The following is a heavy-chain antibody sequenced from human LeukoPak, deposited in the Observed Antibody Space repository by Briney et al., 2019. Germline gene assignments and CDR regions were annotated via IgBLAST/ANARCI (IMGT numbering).Heavy chain of an antibody. J-gene: IGHJ6*03. CDR2: IYHSGSS. CDR1: GYSISRGYY. D-gene: IGHD3-10*01. Sequence: SDTLSLTCTVSGYSISRGYYRGWIRPTPGKGLQWIGSIYHSGSSYYNPSLKSRVTISVDTSKNQFSLKLSSVTAADTAVYYCARVPAWFGDYYMDVWGKGTTVTISS. CDR3: ARVPAWFGDYYMDV. V-gene: IGHV4-38-2*02.